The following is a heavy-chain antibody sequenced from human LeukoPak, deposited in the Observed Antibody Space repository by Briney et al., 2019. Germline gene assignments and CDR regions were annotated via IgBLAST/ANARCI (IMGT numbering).Heavy chain of an antibody. J-gene: IGHJ5*02. V-gene: IGHV4-59*01. CDR1: GGSISSYH. D-gene: IGHD3-16*01. CDR3: ARVPPSRPRGLFDP. Sequence: SETLSLTCTVSGGSISSYHWSWIRQPPGKGLEWIGYIYYSGSTNYNPSLKSRVTISVDTSKNQFSLKLSSVTAADTAVYYCARVPPSRPRGLFDPWGQGTLVTVSS. CDR2: IYYSGST.